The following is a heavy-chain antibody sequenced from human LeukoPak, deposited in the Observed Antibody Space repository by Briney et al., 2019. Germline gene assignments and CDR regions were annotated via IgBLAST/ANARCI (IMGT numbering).Heavy chain of an antibody. CDR3: ARDPYYGSGKYYHGMDL. CDR2: INSGGST. CDR1: GLTVSRNY. V-gene: IGHV3-53*01. J-gene: IGHJ6*02. Sequence: GGSLRLSCAASGLTVSRNYMSYVRQAPGKGLEWVSGINSGGSTSYTDSVKGRFTISRDKSKNTLYLQMNSLRAEDTAVYYCARDPYYGSGKYYHGMDLWGQGTTVTVSS. D-gene: IGHD3-10*01.